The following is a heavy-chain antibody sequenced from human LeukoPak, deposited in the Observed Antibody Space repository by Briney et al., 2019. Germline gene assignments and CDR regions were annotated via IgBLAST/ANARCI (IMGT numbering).Heavy chain of an antibody. CDR2: IWYDGSNT. CDR3: ARYCSSTSCYDY. Sequence: GGSLRLSCVASGFTFSSFGMHWVRQAPGKGLEWVALIWYDGSNTYYADSVKGRFTISRDDSKNTVYLQMNSLRAEDTAVYYCARYCSSTSCYDYWGQGTLVTVSS. CDR1: GFTFSSFG. J-gene: IGHJ4*02. V-gene: IGHV3-33*01. D-gene: IGHD2-2*01.